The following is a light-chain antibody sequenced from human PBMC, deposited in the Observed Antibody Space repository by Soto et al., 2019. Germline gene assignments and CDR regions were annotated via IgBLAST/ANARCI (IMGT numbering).Light chain of an antibody. Sequence: AIELTQSPSSLSASVGDTVTITCRASQGIISALAWYQQKPGEPPKVLIYDASSLESGVPSRFSGSGFGTDFNLTISSLQPEDFATYYCQQLHEYPLTFGQGTRL. CDR3: QQLHEYPLT. CDR1: QGIISA. CDR2: DAS. J-gene: IGKJ5*01. V-gene: IGKV1D-13*01.